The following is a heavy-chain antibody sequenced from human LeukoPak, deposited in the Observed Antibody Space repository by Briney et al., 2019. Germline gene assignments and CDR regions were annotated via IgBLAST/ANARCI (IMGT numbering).Heavy chain of an antibody. J-gene: IGHJ4*02. CDR2: IYSGGST. V-gene: IGHV3-66*01. Sequence: PGGSLRLSCAASGFTVSINYISWVRQAPGKGLEWVSVIYSGGSTYYADSVKGRFTISRDNSKNTLYLQMNSLRAEDTAVYYCARDRSGSSIDPGGYWGQGTLVTVSS. CDR3: ARDRSGSSIDPGGY. CDR1: GFTVSINY. D-gene: IGHD1-26*01.